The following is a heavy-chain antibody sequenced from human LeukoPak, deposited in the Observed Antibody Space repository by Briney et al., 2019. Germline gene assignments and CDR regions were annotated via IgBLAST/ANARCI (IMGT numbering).Heavy chain of an antibody. CDR3: ARSGRDLRYFDAYFDY. J-gene: IGHJ4*02. CDR1: GGSFSGYY. CDR2: ISHSGST. Sequence: PSETLSLTCAVYGGSFSGYYWSWIRQPPGKGLEWIGEISHSGSTNYNPSLKSRVTISVDTSKNQFSLKLSSVTAADTAVYYCARSGRDLRYFDAYFDYRGQGTLVTVSS. D-gene: IGHD3-9*01. V-gene: IGHV4-34*09.